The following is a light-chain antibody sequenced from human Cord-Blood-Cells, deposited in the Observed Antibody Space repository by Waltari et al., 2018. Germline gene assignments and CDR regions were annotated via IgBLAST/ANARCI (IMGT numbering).Light chain of an antibody. V-gene: IGLV2-14*01. Sequence: QSALTQPASVSGSPGQSITISCTGTSSDVGGYNYVSWYQQHPGKAPKLMIYDVSNRPSGVSIRFSGSRSGNTASLTISGLQAEDYADYYCSSYTSSSTLVFGTGTKVTVL. CDR2: DVS. CDR1: SSDVGGYNY. CDR3: SSYTSSSTLV. J-gene: IGLJ1*01.